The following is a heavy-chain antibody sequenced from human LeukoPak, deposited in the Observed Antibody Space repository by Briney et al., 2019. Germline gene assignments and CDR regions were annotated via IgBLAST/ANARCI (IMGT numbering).Heavy chain of an antibody. D-gene: IGHD3-10*01. Sequence: GGSLRLSCAASGFTFSSYAMSWVRQAPGKGLEWVSAISGSGGSTYYADSVKGRFTISSDNSKNTLYLQMNSLRAEDTAVYYCAKERLLWFGELLSPFATWGQGTLVTVSS. CDR2: ISGSGGST. J-gene: IGHJ5*02. V-gene: IGHV3-23*01. CDR1: GFTFSSYA. CDR3: AKERLLWFGELLSPFAT.